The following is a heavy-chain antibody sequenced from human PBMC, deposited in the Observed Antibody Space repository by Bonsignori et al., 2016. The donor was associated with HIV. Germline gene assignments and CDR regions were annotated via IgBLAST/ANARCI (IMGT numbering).Heavy chain of an antibody. Sequence: WVRQAPGQGLEWMGGIIPVFGTPNYGQKFQGRVTITADQSTSTAYMDLTGLKSDDTAVYYCVTFSIFGDIMPDNWGQGTLVTVSS. V-gene: IGHV1-69*01. CDR3: VTFSIFGDIMPDN. CDR2: IIPVFGTP. J-gene: IGHJ4*02. D-gene: IGHD3-3*01.